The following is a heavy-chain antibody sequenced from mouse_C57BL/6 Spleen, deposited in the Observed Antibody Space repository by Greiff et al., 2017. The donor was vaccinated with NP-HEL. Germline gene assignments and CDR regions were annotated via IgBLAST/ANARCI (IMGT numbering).Heavy chain of an antibody. Sequence: EVQLQQSGPELVKPGASVKISCKASGYTFTDYYMNWVKQSHGKSLEWIGDINPNNGGTSYNQKFKGKAPLTVDKSSSTAYMELRSLTSEDSAVYYGARGYYGSSYNWYFDVWGTGTTVTVSS. CDR1: GYTFTDYY. CDR2: INPNNGGT. V-gene: IGHV1-26*01. J-gene: IGHJ1*03. CDR3: ARGYYGSSYNWYFDV. D-gene: IGHD1-1*01.